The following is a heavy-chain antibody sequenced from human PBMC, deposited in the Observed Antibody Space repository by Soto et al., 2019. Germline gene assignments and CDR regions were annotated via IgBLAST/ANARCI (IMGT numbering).Heavy chain of an antibody. V-gene: IGHV4-30-4*01. CDR1: GDSISNLDYF. CDR3: ARGRYCLTGRCFPNWFDS. CDR2: IYKSATT. D-gene: IGHD7-27*01. Sequence: KASETLSLTCSVSGDSISNLDYFWAWIRQPPGQALEYMGYIYKSATTYYNPSFESRVAISVDTAKSQFSLKVTSVTAADTAVYFCARGRYCLTGRCFPNWFDSWGQGALVTVSS. J-gene: IGHJ5*01.